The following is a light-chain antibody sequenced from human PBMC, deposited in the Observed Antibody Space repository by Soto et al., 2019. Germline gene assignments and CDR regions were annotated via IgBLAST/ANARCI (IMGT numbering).Light chain of an antibody. CDR2: AAS. V-gene: IGKV1-8*01. CDR1: QGISSD. J-gene: IGKJ1*01. Sequence: AIRMTQSPSSFSASAGDRVTITCRASQGISSDLAWYQQRPGKAPRLLIYAASTLQSGVPSRFSGSGSGTEFTLTISSLQPDDFATYYCQQYNSYSRTFGQGTKVDIK. CDR3: QQYNSYSRT.